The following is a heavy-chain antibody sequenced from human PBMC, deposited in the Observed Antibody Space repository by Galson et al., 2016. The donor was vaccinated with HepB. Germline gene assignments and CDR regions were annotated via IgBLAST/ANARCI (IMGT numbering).Heavy chain of an antibody. J-gene: IGHJ5*02. CDR2: TSTHNGNK. V-gene: IGHV1-18*01. CDR1: GYTFSKHG. CDR3: AREANDFRGLFDP. Sequence: SVKVSCKASGYTFSKHGISWMRQAPGQGLEWMGWTSTHNGNKYHLQKFQGRLTLTTDTLTSTAYMELTSLRSDDTAIYFCAREANDFRGLFDPWGQGTLVTVSS. D-gene: IGHD3-3*01.